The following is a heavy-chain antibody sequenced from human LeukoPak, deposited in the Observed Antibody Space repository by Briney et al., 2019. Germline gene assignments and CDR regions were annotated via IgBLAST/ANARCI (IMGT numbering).Heavy chain of an antibody. CDR2: INPSGDGT. J-gene: IGHJ4*02. V-gene: IGHV1-46*01. D-gene: IGHD2-2*01. CDR1: VYTFISYY. CDR3: ARRYCSNISCQLGFDY. Sequence: ASVKVSCKASVYTFISYYIHCVRPAPRQGLEWMGIINPSGDGTIYAQKFQGRVTMTTDTSTSTVYMELSSLKSEDTAVYYCARRYCSNISCQLGFDYWGQGTLVTVSP.